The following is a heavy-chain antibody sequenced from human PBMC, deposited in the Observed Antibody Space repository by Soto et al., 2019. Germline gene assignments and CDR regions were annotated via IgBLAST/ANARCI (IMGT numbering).Heavy chain of an antibody. CDR1: GFTFDDYG. CDR3: ARSDHYDILTGYTY. D-gene: IGHD3-9*01. J-gene: IGHJ4*02. Sequence: EVQLVESGGGVVRPGGSLRLSCAASGFTFDDYGMSWVRQAPGKGLEWVSGINWNGGSTGYADSVKGRFTISRDNAKNSLYLQMNSLIAEDTDLYHCARSDHYDILTGYTYWGQGTLVTVSS. V-gene: IGHV3-20*01. CDR2: INWNGGST.